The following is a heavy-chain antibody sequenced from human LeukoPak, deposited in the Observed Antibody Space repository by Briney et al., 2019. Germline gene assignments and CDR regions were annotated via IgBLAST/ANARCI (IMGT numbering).Heavy chain of an antibody. J-gene: IGHJ5*02. Sequence: PGGSLRLSCAASGFTVSSNYMSWVRQAPGTGLEWVSVIYSGGSTYYADSVKGRFTISRDNSKNTLYLQMNSLRAEDTAVYYCARIGAYEWQQLPSEWFAPWGQGTLVTVSS. CDR3: ARIGAYEWQQLPSEWFAP. D-gene: IGHD6-13*01. CDR1: GFTVSSNY. V-gene: IGHV3-66*01. CDR2: IYSGGST.